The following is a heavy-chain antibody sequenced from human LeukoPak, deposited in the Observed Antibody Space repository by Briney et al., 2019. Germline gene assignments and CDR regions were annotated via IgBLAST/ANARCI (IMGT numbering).Heavy chain of an antibody. Sequence: PGGPLRLSCAASGFTFSSYAMHWVRQAPGKGLEWVSAISGSGGSTYYADSVKGRFTISRDNSKNTLYLQMNSLRAEDTAVYYCAKFLDSSGWYYYGMDVWGQGTTVTVSS. CDR1: GFTFSSYA. V-gene: IGHV3-23*01. CDR2: ISGSGGST. J-gene: IGHJ6*02. CDR3: AKFLDSSGWYYYGMDV. D-gene: IGHD6-19*01.